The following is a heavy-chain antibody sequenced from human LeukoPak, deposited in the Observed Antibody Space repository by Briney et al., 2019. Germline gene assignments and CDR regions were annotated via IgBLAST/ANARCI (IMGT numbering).Heavy chain of an antibody. J-gene: IGHJ4*02. V-gene: IGHV3-7*01. CDR3: ARDRLAEFWSGYYTGLGY. CDR1: GFTFSSYW. CDR2: IKQDGSEQ. Sequence: GGSLRLSCAASGFTFSSYWMTWVRQAPGKGLEWVANIKQDGSEQYYVDSVKGRFTISRDNAENSLYLQMHSLRAEDTAVYYCARDRLAEFWSGYYTGLGYWGQGTLVTVSS. D-gene: IGHD3-3*01.